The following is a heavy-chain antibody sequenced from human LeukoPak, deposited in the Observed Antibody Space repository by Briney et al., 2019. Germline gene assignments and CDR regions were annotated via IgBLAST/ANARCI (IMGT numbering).Heavy chain of an antibody. D-gene: IGHD2-2*01. Sequence: ASVKVSCKASGGTFSSYAISWVRQAPGQGLEWMGGIIPIFGTANYAQKFQGRVTITADESTSTAYMELSSLRSEDTAVYYCARDLAAVVPAAIYSGNSWFDPWGQGTLVTVSS. V-gene: IGHV1-69*13. CDR3: ARDLAAVVPAAIYSGNSWFDP. CDR2: IIPIFGTA. J-gene: IGHJ5*02. CDR1: GGTFSSYA.